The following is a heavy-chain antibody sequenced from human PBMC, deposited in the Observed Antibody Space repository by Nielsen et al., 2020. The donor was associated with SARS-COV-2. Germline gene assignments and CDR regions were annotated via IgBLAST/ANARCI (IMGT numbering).Heavy chain of an antibody. D-gene: IGHD3-10*01. CDR1: GFTFSDYY. Sequence: GESLKISCAASGFTFSDYYMSWIRQAPGKGLEWVSYISSSGSTIYYADSVKGRFTISRDNAKNSLYLQMNSLRAEDTAVYYCARDQGELLFPYYFDYWGQGTLVTVSS. J-gene: IGHJ4*02. CDR3: ARDQGELLFPYYFDY. CDR2: ISSSGSTI. V-gene: IGHV3-11*01.